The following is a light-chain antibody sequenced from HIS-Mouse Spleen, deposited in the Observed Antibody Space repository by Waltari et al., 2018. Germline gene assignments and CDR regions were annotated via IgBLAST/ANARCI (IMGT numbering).Light chain of an antibody. CDR3: YSTDSSGNHRV. J-gene: IGLJ2*01. Sequence: SYELTQPPSVSVSPGQTARITCSGDALPKKYAYWYQQKSGQAPVWVIYEDSKRPSGIPGRFSGSSSGTMATLTISGAQVEDEADYYCYSTDSSGNHRVFGGGTKLTVL. CDR2: EDS. V-gene: IGLV3-10*01. CDR1: ALPKKY.